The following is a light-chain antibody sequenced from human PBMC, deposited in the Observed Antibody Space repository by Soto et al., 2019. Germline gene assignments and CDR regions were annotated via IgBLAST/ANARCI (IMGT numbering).Light chain of an antibody. CDR1: ENIYDW. CDR2: RAS. V-gene: IGKV1-5*03. J-gene: IGKJ1*01. Sequence: DIHMTKSPSTLSAPVGDRLTITCRASENIYDWLAWYQQKPGNAPKLLIYRASILATGVPSGFSGSGSGTGFTLTISSLQPDDFATYYCQQYISFPRTFGQGTKVDIK. CDR3: QQYISFPRT.